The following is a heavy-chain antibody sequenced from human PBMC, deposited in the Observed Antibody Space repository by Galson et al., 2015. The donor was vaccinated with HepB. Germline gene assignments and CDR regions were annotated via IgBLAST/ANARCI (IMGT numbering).Heavy chain of an antibody. CDR2: ISYDGSNK. J-gene: IGHJ3*02. V-gene: IGHV3-30*04. D-gene: IGHD3-22*01. CDR1: GFTFSSYA. CDR3: AREMPYYYDSSGYRDTTRAFDI. Sequence: SLRLSCAASGFTFSSYAMHWVRQAPGKGLEWVAVISYDGSNKYYADSVKGRFTISRDNSKNTLYLQMNSLRAEDTAVYYCAREMPYYYDSSGYRDTTRAFDIWGQGTMVTVSS.